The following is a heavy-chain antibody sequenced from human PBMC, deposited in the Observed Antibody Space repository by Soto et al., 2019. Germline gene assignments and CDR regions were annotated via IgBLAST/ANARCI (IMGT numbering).Heavy chain of an antibody. CDR3: EGGSSGYEFDN. Sequence: QVQLVQSGAEVKKPGSSVKVSCKASGGTFSSYAISWVRQAPGQGLEWMGGIIPIFGTANYAQKFQGRVTIAADKSTSPAYMELSSLRSEDTAVYYYEGGSSGYEFDNWGQGTLVTVSS. D-gene: IGHD3-22*01. J-gene: IGHJ4*02. CDR1: GGTFSSYA. CDR2: IIPIFGTA. V-gene: IGHV1-69*06.